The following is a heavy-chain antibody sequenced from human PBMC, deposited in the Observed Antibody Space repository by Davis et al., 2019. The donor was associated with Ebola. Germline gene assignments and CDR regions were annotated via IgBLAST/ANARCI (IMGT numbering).Heavy chain of an antibody. CDR2: IIGSGSRT. V-gene: IGHV3-23*01. CDR1: GFTFSSYA. J-gene: IGHJ4*02. D-gene: IGHD4-17*01. CDR3: ARAYGDYQEY. Sequence: GGSLRLSCAASGFTFSSYAMSWVRQAPGKGPEWVSAIIGSGSRTYYADSVKGRFTTSRDNSKNTVYLQMNSLKSEDTAVYHCARAYGDYQEYWGQGTLVTVSS.